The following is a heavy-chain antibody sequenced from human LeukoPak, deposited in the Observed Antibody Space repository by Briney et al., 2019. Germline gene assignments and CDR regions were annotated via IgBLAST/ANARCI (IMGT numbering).Heavy chain of an antibody. D-gene: IGHD2-21*02. CDR2: VFYSGST. Sequence: SETLSLTCTVSGGSMSSDFWCWIRQPPGKELEWIGYVFYSGSTHYNPSLKSRVTISVDTTKNQFSLKLSSVTAADTAVYYCARAAPCGGGCAALLAPWGQGTLVTVSS. V-gene: IGHV4-59*01. CDR1: GGSMSSDF. J-gene: IGHJ5*02. CDR3: ARAAPCGGGCAALLAP.